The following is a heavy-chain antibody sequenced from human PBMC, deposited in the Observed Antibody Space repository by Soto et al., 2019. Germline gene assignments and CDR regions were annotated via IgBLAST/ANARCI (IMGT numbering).Heavy chain of an antibody. Sequence: EVQLVESGGGLVQPGGSLRLSGAASGFTFSNYYMDWVRQAPGKGLEWVGRSNKKADRYITESAASVKGRFIISTDASKNALYLKRGSLKAEDRAVYSCTVWCVGMEFGAAWGQGILVTVSS. CDR1: GFTFSNYY. J-gene: IGHJ4*02. CDR2: SNKKADRYIT. V-gene: IGHV3-72*01. D-gene: IGHD3-16*01. CDR3: TVWCVGMEFGAA.